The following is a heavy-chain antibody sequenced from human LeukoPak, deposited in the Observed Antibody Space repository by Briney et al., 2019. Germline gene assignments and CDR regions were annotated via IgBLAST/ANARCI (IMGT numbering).Heavy chain of an antibody. CDR3: ARASYYDILTGIDY. V-gene: IGHV3-74*01. CDR1: GLTFSSYW. D-gene: IGHD3-9*01. Sequence: GGSLRLSCAASGLTFSSYWMHWVRQAPGKGLVWVSRINSDGSSTSYADSVKGRFTISRDNAKNTLYLQMNSLRAEDTAVYYCARASYYDILTGIDYWGQGTLVTVSS. J-gene: IGHJ4*02. CDR2: INSDGSST.